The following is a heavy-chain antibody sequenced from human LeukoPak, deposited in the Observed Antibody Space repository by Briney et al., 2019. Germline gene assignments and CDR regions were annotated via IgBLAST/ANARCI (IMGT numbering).Heavy chain of an antibody. CDR2: IYDSGST. D-gene: IGHD4-17*01. V-gene: IGHV4-61*05. CDR3: ARRTSDYGDYDRGVSFFDY. Sequence: SETLSLTCTVSGGSISSSSYYWSWIRQPPGKGLEWIGYIYDSGSTNYNPSLKSRVTISVDTSKNQFSLKLSSVTAADTAVYYCARRTSDYGDYDRGVSFFDYWGQGTLVTVSS. CDR1: GGSISSSSYY. J-gene: IGHJ4*02.